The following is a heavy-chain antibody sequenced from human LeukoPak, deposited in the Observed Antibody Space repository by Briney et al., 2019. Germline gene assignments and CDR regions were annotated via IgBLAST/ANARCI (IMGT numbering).Heavy chain of an antibody. CDR2: ISSSGSTI. CDR3: AKVVGVGDYYYYYMDV. CDR1: GFTFSDYY. V-gene: IGHV3-11*04. D-gene: IGHD3-3*01. J-gene: IGHJ6*03. Sequence: PGGSLRLSCAASGFTFSDYYMSWIRQAPGKGLEWVSYISSSGSTIYYADSVKGRFTISRDNAKNSLYLQMNSLRAEDTAVYYCAKVVGVGDYYYYYMDVWGKGTTVTVSS.